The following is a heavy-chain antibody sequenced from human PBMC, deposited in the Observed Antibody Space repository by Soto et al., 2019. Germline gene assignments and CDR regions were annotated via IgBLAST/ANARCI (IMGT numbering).Heavy chain of an antibody. J-gene: IGHJ6*02. CDR1: GFTFSSYA. CDR2: ISYDGSNK. Sequence: GGSLRLSCAASGFTFSSYAMHWVRQAPGKGLEWVAVISYDGSNKYYADSVKGRFTISRDNSKNTLYLQMNSLRAEDTAVYYCARDSRRYSSSWWVYYYYGMGVWGQGTTVTVSS. V-gene: IGHV3-30-3*01. D-gene: IGHD6-13*01. CDR3: ARDSRRYSSSWWVYYYYGMGV.